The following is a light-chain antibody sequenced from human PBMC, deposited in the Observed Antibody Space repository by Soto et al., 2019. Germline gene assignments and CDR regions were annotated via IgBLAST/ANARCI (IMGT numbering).Light chain of an antibody. J-gene: IGKJ5*01. CDR1: QRVSSY. Sequence: DIQLIQSPSSLSASVGDRVTITCHTSQRVSSYLNWYQQKPGKAPKVVIYATSTLQSGVPSRFSGSGSGTDFTLTTSSLQPEHFAVYYCQQLNSYPSTFGQGTRLEIK. V-gene: IGKV1-9*01. CDR2: ATS. CDR3: QQLNSYPST.